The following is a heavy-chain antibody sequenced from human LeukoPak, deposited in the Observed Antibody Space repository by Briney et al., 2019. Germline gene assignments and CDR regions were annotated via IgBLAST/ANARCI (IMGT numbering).Heavy chain of an antibody. CDR2: IIPIFGTA. D-gene: IGHD3-9*01. Sequence: RASVTVSCTASGYTFTSYYMHWVRQAPGQGLEWMGGIIPIFGTANYAQKFQGRVTITADESTSTAYMELSSLRSEDTAVYYCARGRDFDWLSAFDYWGQGTLVTVSS. CDR3: ARGRDFDWLSAFDY. J-gene: IGHJ4*02. V-gene: IGHV1-69*13. CDR1: GYTFTSYY.